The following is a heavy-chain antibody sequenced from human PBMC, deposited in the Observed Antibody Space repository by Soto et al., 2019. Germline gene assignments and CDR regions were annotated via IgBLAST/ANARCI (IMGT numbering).Heavy chain of an antibody. J-gene: IGHJ6*02. Sequence: EVQLVESGGGLVQPGGSLRVSCEASGFTFSSYSINWVRQAPGKGLEWVSYISGSSTIYYADSVKGRFTISRDNAKNSLYRKMNRLRDEDTAVYYCARVGLGLFGMDVWGQGTTVTVSS. CDR2: ISGSSTI. CDR1: GFTFSSYS. V-gene: IGHV3-48*02. CDR3: ARVGLGLFGMDV. D-gene: IGHD3-16*01.